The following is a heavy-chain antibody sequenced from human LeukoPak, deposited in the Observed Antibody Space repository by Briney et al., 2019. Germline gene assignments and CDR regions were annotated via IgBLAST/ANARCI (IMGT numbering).Heavy chain of an antibody. CDR2: IYYSGST. J-gene: IGHJ6*02. V-gene: IGHV4-59*01. Sequence: PSETLSLTRTVSGGSISSYYWGWIRQRPGMGLEWIGYIYYSGSTNYNPYLKSRVTISVDTSMNQFSLKLSSVTAADTAVYYCAGDRGVVPAASIYYYYGMDVWGQGTTVTVSS. CDR3: AGDRGVVPAASIYYYYGMDV. CDR1: GGSISSYY. D-gene: IGHD2-2*01.